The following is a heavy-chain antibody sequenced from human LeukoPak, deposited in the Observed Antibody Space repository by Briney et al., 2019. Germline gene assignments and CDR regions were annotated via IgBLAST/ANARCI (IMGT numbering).Heavy chain of an antibody. CDR1: GGSFSGYY. V-gene: IGHV4-34*01. Sequence: SETLSLTCAVYGGSFSGYYWSWIRQPPGKGLEWIGEINHSGSTNYNPSLKSPATISVDTSKNQFSLKLSSVTAADTAVYYCARGSDSSPINPYYYYYYMDVWGKGTTVTVSS. CDR2: INHSGST. D-gene: IGHD6-13*01. CDR3: ARGSDSSPINPYYYYYYMDV. J-gene: IGHJ6*03.